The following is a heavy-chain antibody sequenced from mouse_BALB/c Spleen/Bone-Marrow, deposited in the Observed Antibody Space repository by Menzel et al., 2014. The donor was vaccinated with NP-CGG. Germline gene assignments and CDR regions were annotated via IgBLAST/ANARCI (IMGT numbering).Heavy chain of an antibody. Sequence: LVESGPELKKPGETVRISCKASGYTFTTAGMQWVQKMPGKGLKWIGWINTHSGVPKYAEDFKGRFAFSWETSASTAYLQISNLKNDDTATYFCASAPMVTTLYYYAMDYWGQGTSVTVSS. CDR1: GYTFTTAG. CDR2: INTHSGVP. D-gene: IGHD2-1*01. V-gene: IGHV9-4*02. CDR3: ASAPMVTTLYYYAMDY. J-gene: IGHJ4*01.